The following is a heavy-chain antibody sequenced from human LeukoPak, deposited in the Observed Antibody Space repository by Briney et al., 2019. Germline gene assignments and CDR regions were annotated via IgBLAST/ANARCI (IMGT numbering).Heavy chain of an antibody. Sequence: PSETLSLTCAVSGGSISSSNWWSWVRQPPGKGLEWVGEIYHSGSTNYNPSLKSRVTISVDKSKNQFSLKLSSVTAADTAVYYCARVAAAAGTVYFQHWGQGTLVTVSS. J-gene: IGHJ1*01. CDR1: GGSISSSNW. CDR3: ARVAAAAGTVYFQH. V-gene: IGHV4-4*02. CDR2: IYHSGST. D-gene: IGHD6-13*01.